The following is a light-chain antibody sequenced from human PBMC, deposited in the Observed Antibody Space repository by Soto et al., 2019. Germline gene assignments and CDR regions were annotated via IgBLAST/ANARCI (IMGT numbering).Light chain of an antibody. CDR2: ATD. CDR3: QQSYNTPQT. CDR1: QTITNY. J-gene: IGKJ1*01. V-gene: IGKV1-39*01. Sequence: DIQMTQSPSSLSASVGDRVTITCRASQTITNYLNWYQQQSGKAPKLLIYATDTLQSGVPSRFSGSGSGTDYTLTISXLQPEDFATYYCQQSYNTPQTFGQGTKV.